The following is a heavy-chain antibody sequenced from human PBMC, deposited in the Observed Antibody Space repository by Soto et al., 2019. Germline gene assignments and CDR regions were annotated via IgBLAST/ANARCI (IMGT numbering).Heavy chain of an antibody. CDR3: AKDRLAYCGGDCAFDS. CDR1: GFTYRNYG. V-gene: IGHV3-23*01. Sequence: GGSLRLSCVASGFTYRNYGLSWVRQAPGKGLEWVSSISGSGVNTYYAGSVQGRFTVSRDDSKNTLYLQMNSLRVEDTAVYYCAKDRLAYCGGDCAFDSWGQGTLVTVSS. D-gene: IGHD2-21*02. J-gene: IGHJ4*02. CDR2: ISGSGVNT.